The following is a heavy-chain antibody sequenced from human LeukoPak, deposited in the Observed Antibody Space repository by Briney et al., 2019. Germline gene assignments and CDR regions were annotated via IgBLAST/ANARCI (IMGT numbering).Heavy chain of an antibody. V-gene: IGHV4-4*07. CDR3: ARYSSSWYPNLGAFGI. D-gene: IGHD6-13*01. J-gene: IGHJ3*02. CDR1: GGSISSYY. CDR2: IYTSGST. Sequence: SETLSLTCTVSGGSISSYYWSWIRQPAGKGLEWIGRIYTSGSTNYNPSLKSRVTISVDKSKNQFSLKLSSVTAADTAVYYCARYSSSWYPNLGAFGIWGQGTMVTVSS.